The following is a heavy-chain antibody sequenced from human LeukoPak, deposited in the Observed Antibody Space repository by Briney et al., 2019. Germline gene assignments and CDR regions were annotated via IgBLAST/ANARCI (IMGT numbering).Heavy chain of an antibody. CDR1: GFTFSSYA. CDR2: ISGSGGST. CDR3: AKKGDIVVVPAALIDY. Sequence: PGGSLRLSCAASGFTFSSYAMSWVRQAPGKGLEWVSAISGSGGSTYYADSVKGRFTISRDNSKNTLYLQMNGLRAEDTAVYYCAKKGDIVVVPAALIDYWGQGTLVSVSS. J-gene: IGHJ4*02. V-gene: IGHV3-23*01. D-gene: IGHD2-2*01.